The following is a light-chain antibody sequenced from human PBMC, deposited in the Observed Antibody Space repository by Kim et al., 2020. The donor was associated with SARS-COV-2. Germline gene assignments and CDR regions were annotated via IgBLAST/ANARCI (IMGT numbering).Light chain of an antibody. J-gene: IGLJ3*02. CDR2: GKN. CDR3: NSRDSSGNQRV. Sequence: ALGQAVRITCQGESLRSYYASWYQEKPGQAPVLVIYGKNNRPSGIPDRFSGSSSGNTASLTITGAQAEDEADYYCNSRDSSGNQRVFGGGTQLTVL. V-gene: IGLV3-19*01. CDR1: SLRSYY.